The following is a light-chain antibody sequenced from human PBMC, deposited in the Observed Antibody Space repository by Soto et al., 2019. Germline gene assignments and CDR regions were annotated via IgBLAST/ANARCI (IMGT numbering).Light chain of an antibody. V-gene: IGLV2-8*01. CDR3: TSDAGTTRVV. J-gene: IGLJ2*01. CDR1: SSDVGGYNY. Sequence: QSALTQPPSASGSPGQSVTISCTGTSSDVGGYNYVSWYQQHPGKAPKLIIYEVSKRPSGVPDRFSGSNSANTASLTVSGRQDEDEDYYCCTSDAGTTRVVFGAGTKLTVL. CDR2: EVS.